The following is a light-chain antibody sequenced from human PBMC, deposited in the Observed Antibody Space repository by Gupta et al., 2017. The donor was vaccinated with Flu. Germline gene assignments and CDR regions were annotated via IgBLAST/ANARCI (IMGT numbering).Light chain of an antibody. J-gene: IGLJ2*01. Sequence: QSALTQPASVSGSPGQSITISCTGTSSDVGGYNYVSWYQQHPGKSPILMIYEVSKRPSVVASRFSVSKSGNTASLTISVLQAEDEADYYCSSDTSSSTVVFGGGTKLTVL. CDR2: EVS. V-gene: IGLV2-14*01. CDR1: SSDVGGYNY. CDR3: SSDTSSSTVV.